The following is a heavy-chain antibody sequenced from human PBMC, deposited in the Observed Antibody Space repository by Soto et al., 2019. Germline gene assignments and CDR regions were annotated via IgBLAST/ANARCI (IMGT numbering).Heavy chain of an antibody. Sequence: PGGSLRLSCAASGFTFSDYYMSWIRQAPGKGLEWVSYISSSGSTIYYADSVKGRFTISRDNAKNSLYLQMNSLRAEDTAVYYCARGFNGAIFGVVHYYYYGMDVWGQGTMVTVSS. CDR1: GFTFSDYY. D-gene: IGHD3-3*01. V-gene: IGHV3-11*01. J-gene: IGHJ6*02. CDR3: ARGFNGAIFGVVHYYYYGMDV. CDR2: ISSSGSTI.